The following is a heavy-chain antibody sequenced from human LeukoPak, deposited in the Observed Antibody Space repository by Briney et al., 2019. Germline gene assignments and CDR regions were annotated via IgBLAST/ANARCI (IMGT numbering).Heavy chain of an antibody. CDR3: ARDVSVVVVPAAALDY. Sequence: GASVKVSCKASGHTFTGYYMHWVRQAPGQGLEWMGWINPNSGGTNYAQKFQGRVTMTRDTSISTAYMELSRLRSDDTAVYYCARDVSVVVVPAAALDYWGQGTLVTVSS. D-gene: IGHD2-2*01. J-gene: IGHJ4*02. CDR2: INPNSGGT. V-gene: IGHV1-2*02. CDR1: GHTFTGYY.